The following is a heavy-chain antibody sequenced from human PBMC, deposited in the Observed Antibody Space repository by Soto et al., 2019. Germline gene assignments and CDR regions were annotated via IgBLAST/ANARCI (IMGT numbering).Heavy chain of an antibody. J-gene: IGHJ6*02. D-gene: IGHD3-22*01. V-gene: IGHV3-23*01. CDR1: GFTFSSYA. CDR2: TSGTGGST. CDR3: ARGEYFYESHGYSSPHVMDV. Sequence: EVQLLESGGGLVQPGGSLRLSCEASGFTFSSYAMSWVRQAPGKGLEWVSGTSGTGGSTYYADSVKGRVTISRDNSKKTIDMPMNSLITEDTGLRDCARGEYFYESHGYSSPHVMDVWGQGTTVTVSS.